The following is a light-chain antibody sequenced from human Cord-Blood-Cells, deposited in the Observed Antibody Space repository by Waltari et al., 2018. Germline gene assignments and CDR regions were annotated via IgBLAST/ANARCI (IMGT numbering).Light chain of an antibody. V-gene: IGLV1-40*01. J-gene: IGLJ3*02. Sequence: QSVLTQPPSVYAAPGQRVTISRTGSTSNLRAGCDVHWYQQLPGTAPKLLILGNSNRPSGVPDRFSGSKSGTSASLAITGLQAEDEADYYCQSYDSSLSGWVFGGGTKLTVL. CDR2: GNS. CDR1: TSNLRAGCD. CDR3: QSYDSSLSGWV.